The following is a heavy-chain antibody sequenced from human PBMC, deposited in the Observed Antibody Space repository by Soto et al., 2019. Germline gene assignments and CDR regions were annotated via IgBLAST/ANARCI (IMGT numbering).Heavy chain of an antibody. J-gene: IGHJ4*02. V-gene: IGHV1-18*01. CDR2: IGGYKGNT. Sequence: QAQLVQSGAEVREPGASVKVSGKASGYTFTNYGVSWVRQAPGQGLECMGWIGGYKGNTNYAQKLQGRVTLTTDTSTSTAYMELRSLRSDDTDVYYCAPHTLDTGMPSGYWGQGSLVTVSS. CDR3: APHTLDTGMPSGY. D-gene: IGHD5-18*01. CDR1: GYTFTNYG.